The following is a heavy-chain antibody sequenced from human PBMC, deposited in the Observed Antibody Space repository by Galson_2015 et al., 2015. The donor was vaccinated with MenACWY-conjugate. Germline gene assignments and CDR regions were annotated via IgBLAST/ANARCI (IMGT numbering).Heavy chain of an antibody. CDR1: GFTFSTYS. D-gene: IGHD3-10*01. CDR3: AKDKIYFGSGSYLYYFDY. V-gene: IGHV3-48*04. Sequence: SLRLSCAASGFTFSTYSMNWVRQAPGKGLEWVSYISSSSTTIHYADSVKGRFTISRDNAKNSLYLQMNSLRPEDTAVYYCAKDKIYFGSGSYLYYFDYWGQGTLVTVSS. CDR2: ISSSSTTI. J-gene: IGHJ4*02.